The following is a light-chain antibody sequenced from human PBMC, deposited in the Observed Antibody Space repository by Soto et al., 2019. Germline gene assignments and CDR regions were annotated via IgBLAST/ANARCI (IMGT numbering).Light chain of an antibody. CDR2: GAS. J-gene: IGKJ1*01. Sequence: EVMLTQSPGTLSLSPGERATLSCRASQSVSSNYLAWYQQKSGQAPRLLIYGASNRATGIPDRFSGSGSGPDFTLTIRRLEPEDFAVYYCQQYDTSPRTFGQGTKVDFK. CDR3: QQYDTSPRT. CDR1: QSVSSNY. V-gene: IGKV3-20*01.